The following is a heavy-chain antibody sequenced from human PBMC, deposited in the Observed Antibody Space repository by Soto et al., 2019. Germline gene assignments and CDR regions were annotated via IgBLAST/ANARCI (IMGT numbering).Heavy chain of an antibody. D-gene: IGHD6-19*01. CDR2: ISSSGTII. J-gene: IGHJ6*03. V-gene: IGHV3-11*01. CDR1: GFTLSDYY. CDR3: AGSVKQWLVGGDYYYYYMDV. Sequence: QVQLVESGGGLAKPGGSLRLSCEASGFTLSDYYMSWIRQAPGKGLEWISYISSSGTIIYYADSVKGRFTISRDNAKKSLYLQMNRRRADDTAVFYCAGSVKQWLVGGDYYYYYMDVWGKGATVTVSS.